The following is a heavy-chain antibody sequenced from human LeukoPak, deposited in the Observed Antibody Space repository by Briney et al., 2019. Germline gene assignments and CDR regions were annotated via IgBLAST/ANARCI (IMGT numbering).Heavy chain of an antibody. CDR2: IYYSGST. Sequence: SETLSLTCTVSGGSISSSSYYWGWIRQPPGKGLEWIGSIYYSGSTYYNPSLKSRVTISVDTSKNQFSLKLSSVTAADTAVYYCARLLYSSSWYWDYFGYWGQGTLVTVSS. J-gene: IGHJ4*02. D-gene: IGHD6-13*01. CDR3: ARLLYSSSWYWDYFGY. CDR1: GGSISSSSYY. V-gene: IGHV4-39*01.